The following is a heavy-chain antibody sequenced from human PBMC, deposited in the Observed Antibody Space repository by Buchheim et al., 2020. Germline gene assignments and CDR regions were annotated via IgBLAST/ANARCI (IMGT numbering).Heavy chain of an antibody. V-gene: IGHV3-33*01. J-gene: IGHJ6*03. CDR2: IWYDGSNK. Sequence: QVQLVESGGGVVQPGRSLRLSCAASGFTFSSYGMHWVRQAPGKGLEWVAVIWYDGSNKYYADSVKGRFTISRDNSKNTLYLQMNSLRAEDTAVYYCARDPSIAARRGYYYYYMDVWGKGTT. CDR3: ARDPSIAARRGYYYYYMDV. D-gene: IGHD6-6*01. CDR1: GFTFSSYG.